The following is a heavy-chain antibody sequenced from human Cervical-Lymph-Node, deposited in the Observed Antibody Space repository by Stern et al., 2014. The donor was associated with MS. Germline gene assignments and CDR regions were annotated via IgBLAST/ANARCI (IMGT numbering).Heavy chain of an antibody. CDR2: IYNDETA. V-gene: IGHV4-31*03. CDR3: ARGVFGLPFDI. J-gene: IGHJ3*02. Sequence: QVQLQESGPGLVKPSGTLSLICSVSGHSFSHDGHHWGWIRQLPGKSLEWIGYIYNDETAYYNPSLKSRVTISIDTSKNQCSLKMTSVTATDTAVYFCARGVFGLPFDIWGQGTMITVSS. CDR1: GHSFSHDGHH. D-gene: IGHD6-6*01.